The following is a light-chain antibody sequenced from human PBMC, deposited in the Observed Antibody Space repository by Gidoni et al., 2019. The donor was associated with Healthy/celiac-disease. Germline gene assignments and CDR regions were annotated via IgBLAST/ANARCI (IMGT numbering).Light chain of an antibody. V-gene: IGKV3-15*01. CDR3: QQYNNWPIT. J-gene: IGKJ5*01. Sequence: EIVMTQSPATLSVSPGERVTLSCRASQSVSSKLAWYQQKPGQAPRLRIYGASTRATGIPARFSGSGSGTEFTLTISSLQSEDFAVYYCQQYNNWPITFGQXTRLEIK. CDR1: QSVSSK. CDR2: GAS.